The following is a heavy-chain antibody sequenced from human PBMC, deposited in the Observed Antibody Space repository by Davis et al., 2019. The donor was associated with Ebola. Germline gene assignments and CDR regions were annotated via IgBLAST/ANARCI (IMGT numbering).Heavy chain of an antibody. CDR1: GFIFTNYA. CDR3: VRDYAYGFDY. V-gene: IGHV3-48*02. CDR2: ISPSGGSM. Sequence: PGGSLRLSCVTSGFIFTNYAMNWVRQAPGKGLEWISWISPSGGSMYYADSVKGRFTMSRDNVKNSLNLQLSSLRDEDTAVYYCVRDYAYGFDYWGQGSLITVSS. J-gene: IGHJ4*02. D-gene: IGHD3-10*01.